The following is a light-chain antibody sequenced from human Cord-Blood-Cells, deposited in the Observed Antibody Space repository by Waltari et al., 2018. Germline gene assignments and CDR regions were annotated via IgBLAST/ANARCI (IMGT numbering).Light chain of an antibody. CDR3: CSYAGSSTYV. J-gene: IGLJ1*01. CDR1: SSDVGSYNL. V-gene: IGLV2-23*01. Sequence: QSALTQPASVSGSPGQSITISCTGTSSDVGSYNLISWYQQHPGKAPKLMIYEGSKRPSGVSKRFSGSKSGNTDSLTISGLQAEDEADYYCCSYAGSSTYVFGTGTKVTVL. CDR2: EGS.